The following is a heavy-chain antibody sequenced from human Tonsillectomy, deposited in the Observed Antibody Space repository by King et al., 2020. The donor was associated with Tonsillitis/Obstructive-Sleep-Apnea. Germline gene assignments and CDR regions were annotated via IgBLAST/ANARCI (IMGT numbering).Heavy chain of an antibody. D-gene: IGHD3-10*02. J-gene: IGHJ4*02. CDR1: GFTFSNYG. V-gene: IGHV3-33*01. Sequence: QLVQSGGGVVQPGGSLRLSCAVSGFTFSNYGMHWVRQAPGKGPEWGAAIWHDGSNIFYEDSVKGRFTISRDKSKNTLYLQMNSLRAQDTAVYYCAPEEWKNRNYVGGFDYWGQGILVTVSS. CDR2: IWHDGSNI. CDR3: APEEWKNRNYVGGFDY.